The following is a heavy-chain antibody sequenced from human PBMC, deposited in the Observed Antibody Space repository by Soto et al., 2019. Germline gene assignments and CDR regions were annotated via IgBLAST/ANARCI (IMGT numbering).Heavy chain of an antibody. CDR3: AKGKISTTTYTSLDS. V-gene: IGHV3-23*01. J-gene: IGHJ5*01. D-gene: IGHD1-26*01. CDR2: ISGSGGGT. CDR1: GFTFSSYA. Sequence: VGSLRLSCAASGFTFSSYAMSWVRQAPGKGLEWVSAISGSGGGTYYADSVKGRFTISRDNFKSSLYLQMSSLRAEDTAVYYCAKGKISTTTYTSLDSWGKGTLVTVSS.